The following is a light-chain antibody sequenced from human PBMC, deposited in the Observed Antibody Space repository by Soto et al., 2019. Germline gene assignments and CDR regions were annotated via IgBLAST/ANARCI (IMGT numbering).Light chain of an antibody. J-gene: IGKJ4*01. CDR2: AES. V-gene: IGKV1-12*01. CDR1: QGIGSW. Sequence: EIQITQSPSSVSASVGDGVTITCRARQGIGSWLAWYQQKPGKAPKLMISAESSLQSEVPSRFSGSGSGTDFALTLSRMQPEDVATYHCQQDNSFLPAVGGGTKVDIK. CDR3: QQDNSFLPA.